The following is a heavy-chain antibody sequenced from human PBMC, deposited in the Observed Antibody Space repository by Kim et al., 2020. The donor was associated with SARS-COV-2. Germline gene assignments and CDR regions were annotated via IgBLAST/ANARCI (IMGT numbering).Heavy chain of an antibody. V-gene: IGHV1-69*13. CDR3: ARVFAAHYYDSSGYPVRPAGIDYFDY. CDR1: GGTFSSYA. J-gene: IGHJ4*02. D-gene: IGHD3-22*01. CDR2: IIPIFGTA. Sequence: SVKVSCKASGGTFSSYAISWVRQAPGQGLEWMGGIIPIFGTANYAQKFQGRVTITADESTSTSYMELSSLRSEDTAVYYCARVFAAHYYDSSGYPVRPAGIDYFDYWGQGTLVTVSS.